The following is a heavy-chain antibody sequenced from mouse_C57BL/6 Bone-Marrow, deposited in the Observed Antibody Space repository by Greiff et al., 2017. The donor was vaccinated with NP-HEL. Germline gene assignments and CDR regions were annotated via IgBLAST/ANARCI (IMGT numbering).Heavy chain of an antibody. CDR2: IWTGGGT. CDR3: ARNWRGNMRLRRSYYARDE. D-gene: IGHD2-4*01. J-gene: IGHJ4*01. V-gene: IGHV2-9-1*01. Sequence: QVQLKESGPGLVAPSQSLSITCTVSGFSLTSYAISWVRQPPGKGLEWLGVIWTGGGTNYNSALKSRLSISKDNSKSQVFLKMNSLQTDDTARDYCARNWRGNMRLRRSYYARDEWGQGTSV. CDR1: GFSLTSYA.